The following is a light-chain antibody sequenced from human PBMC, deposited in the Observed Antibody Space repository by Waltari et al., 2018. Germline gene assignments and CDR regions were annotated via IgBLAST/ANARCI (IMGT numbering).Light chain of an antibody. CDR3: QVWEGSSDHYV. J-gene: IGLJ1*01. CDR2: DDS. Sequence: SYVLTQPASVSVAPGKMARITCEGNNIGGKTVHWYQLRPGQAPVLVVHDDSDRPSGIPERFSGSNSGNTATLTISGVEVGDEGDYYCQVWEGSSDHYVFGTGTAVSV. V-gene: IGLV3-21*03. CDR1: NIGGKT.